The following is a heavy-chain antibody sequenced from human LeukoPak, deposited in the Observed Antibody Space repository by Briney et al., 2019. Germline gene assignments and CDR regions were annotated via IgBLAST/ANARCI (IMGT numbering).Heavy chain of an antibody. V-gene: IGHV1-8*01. CDR1: GYTFTSYD. CDR3: ARGDDILTGSFLY. CDR2: MNPNSGNT. Sequence: ASVKVSCKASGYTFTSYDINWVRQATGQGLEWMGWMNPNSGNTGYAQKFQGGVTMTRNTSISTAYMELSSLRSEDTAVYYCARGDDILTGSFLYWGQGTLVTVSS. J-gene: IGHJ4*02. D-gene: IGHD3-9*01.